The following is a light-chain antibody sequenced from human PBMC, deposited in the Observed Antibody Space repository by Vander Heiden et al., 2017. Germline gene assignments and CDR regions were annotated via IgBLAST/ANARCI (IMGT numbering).Light chain of an antibody. J-gene: IGLJ2*01. Sequence: SYELTQPPPVSVSPGQTARLTCPGDQLGDRYACLYHLKPATSRVLVIYQDSKRPAGIPERFSGSNSGNTATLTISGTQAMDEADYYSQAWDSSTHVVFGGGTKLTVL. CDR2: QDS. V-gene: IGLV3-1*01. CDR1: QLGDRY. CDR3: QAWDSSTHVV.